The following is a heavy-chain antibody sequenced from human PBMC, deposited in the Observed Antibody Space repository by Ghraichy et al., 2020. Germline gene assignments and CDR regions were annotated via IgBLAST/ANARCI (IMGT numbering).Heavy chain of an antibody. CDR1: GDSISSFY. D-gene: IGHD3-3*01. V-gene: IGHV4-59*13. J-gene: IGHJ5*02. CDR2: LYYSGST. Sequence: SQTLSLTCNVSGDSISSFYCSWIRQFPGGRLEWIGSLYYSGSTNYSPSFTGRVTLSATTSTNQFSLKLRSLTAADTAIYYLARDGSWDSWSGSYKWDWFDPWGQGTLVTVSS. CDR3: ARDGSWDSWSGSYKWDWFDP.